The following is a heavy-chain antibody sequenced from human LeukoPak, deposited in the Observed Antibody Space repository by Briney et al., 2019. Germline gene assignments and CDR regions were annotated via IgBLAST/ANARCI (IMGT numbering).Heavy chain of an antibody. CDR1: GGSFSGYY. D-gene: IGHD2-15*01. V-gene: IGHV4-34*01. J-gene: IGHJ6*02. CDR2: INRSGST. CDR3: ARGVKGGYRSGGSCMTRKIYYYGMDV. Sequence: PSETLSLTCAVYGGSFSGYYWSWIRQPPGKGLEWIGEINRSGSTNYNPSLKSRVTISVDTSKNQFSLKLSSVTAADTAVYYCARGVKGGYRSGGSCMTRKIYYYGMDVWGQGTTVTVSS.